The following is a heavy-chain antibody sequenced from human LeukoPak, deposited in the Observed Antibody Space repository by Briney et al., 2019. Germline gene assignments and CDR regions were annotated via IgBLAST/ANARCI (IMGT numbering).Heavy chain of an antibody. V-gene: IGHV1-8*01. Sequence: ASVKVSCKASGYTFTSYDINWVRQATGQGLEWMGWMNPNSGNTGYAQKFQGRVTMTRNTSISTAYMELSSLRSEDTAVYYCARGSNDYGDRDYWGQGTLVTVSS. J-gene: IGHJ4*02. CDR2: MNPNSGNT. CDR3: ARGSNDYGDRDY. D-gene: IGHD4-17*01. CDR1: GYTFTSYD.